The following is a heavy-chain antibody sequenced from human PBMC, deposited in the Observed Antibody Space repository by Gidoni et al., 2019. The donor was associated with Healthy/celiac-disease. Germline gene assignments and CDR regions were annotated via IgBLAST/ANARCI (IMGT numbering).Heavy chain of an antibody. CDR2: LCYSGST. CDR1: GGSISSSCDY. V-gene: IGHV4-39*01. Sequence: QLQLQESGPGLVKPAETRSLTCTVSGGSISSSCDYAGWLRQPPAKGMEWIGSLCYSGSTCYNPSLKSRVTISVDTSKNQFSLKLSSVTAADTAVYYCARPGGSYDFWSGYWTSNWFDPWGQGTLVTVSS. CDR3: ARPGGSYDFWSGYWTSNWFDP. D-gene: IGHD3-3*01. J-gene: IGHJ5*02.